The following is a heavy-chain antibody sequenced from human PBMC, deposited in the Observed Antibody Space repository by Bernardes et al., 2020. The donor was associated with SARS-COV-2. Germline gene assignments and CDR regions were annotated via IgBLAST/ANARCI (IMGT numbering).Heavy chain of an antibody. J-gene: IGHJ5*02. CDR2: FYDSRTT. V-gene: IGHV4-39*01. CDR3: ARRRLGLDWFDP. D-gene: IGHD3-16*01. CDR1: GGSISSNDYS. Sequence: ETRYLTCSVSGGSISSNDYSWDWIRQPPGQGLEFIGGFYDSRTTYYNPSLKSRVSTSVDTSRNQIYLKLTSMTAADTAVYYCARRRLGLDWFDPWGQGTLVTGFS.